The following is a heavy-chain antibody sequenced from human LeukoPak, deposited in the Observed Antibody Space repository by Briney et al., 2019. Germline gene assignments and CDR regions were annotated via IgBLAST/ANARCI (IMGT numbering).Heavy chain of an antibody. CDR3: ARGYTSGWYHDY. Sequence: GASVTVSCKASGYTFTSYAVHWVRQAPGQRLEWMGWINAGNYNTKYSQQFQGRVTFTRDTPASTVYMELSSLTSEDTAVYYCARGYTSGWYHDYWGQGTPVTVSS. CDR2: INAGNYNT. J-gene: IGHJ4*02. D-gene: IGHD6-19*01. V-gene: IGHV1-3*01. CDR1: GYTFTSYA.